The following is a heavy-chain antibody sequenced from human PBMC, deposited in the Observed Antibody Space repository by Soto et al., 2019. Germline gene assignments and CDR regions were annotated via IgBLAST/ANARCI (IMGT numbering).Heavy chain of an antibody. CDR2: IYDTGRT. D-gene: IGHD6-13*01. J-gene: IGHJ6*02. CDR1: GGSISSFY. Sequence: SETLSLTCTVSGGSISSFYWSWIRQSPGKGLEWIGSIYDTGRTNYNPSLESRVTISVDRSKNQFSLKLTSVTAADTAVYYCARGGYTYYYYGMDVWGQGTTVTVSS. CDR3: ARGGYTYYYYGMDV. V-gene: IGHV4-59*01.